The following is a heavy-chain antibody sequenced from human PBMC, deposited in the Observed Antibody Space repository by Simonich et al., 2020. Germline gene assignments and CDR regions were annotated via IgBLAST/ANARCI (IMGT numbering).Heavy chain of an antibody. V-gene: IGHV1-2*02. CDR1: GYTFTGYY. CDR3: ARDSYSSWYFDL. J-gene: IGHJ2*01. Sequence: QVQLVQSGAEVKKPGASVKVSCKASGYTFTGYYMHWVRQAPGQGLEGMGWNNPNRGGTNYAQKFQGRVTMTRDTSISTAYMELSRLRSDDTAVYYCARDSYSSWYFDLWGRGTLVTVSS. D-gene: IGHD6-13*01. CDR2: NNPNRGGT.